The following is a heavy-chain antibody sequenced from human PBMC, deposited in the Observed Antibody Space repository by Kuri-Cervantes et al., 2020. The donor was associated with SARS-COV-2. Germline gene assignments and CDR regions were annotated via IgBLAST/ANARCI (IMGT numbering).Heavy chain of an antibody. CDR1: GCTFSGYY. J-gene: IGHJ5*02. CDR2: INHSGST. D-gene: IGHD2-15*01. CDR3: ARGRQFWDIVVVVAARWFDP. V-gene: IGHV4-34*01. Sequence: SESLTLTCAVSGCTFSGYYLNWVRQPPGRGLEWIGEINHSGSTNYYPSLKSRVTISVDTSKNQFSLKLSYVLAADTAVYYCARGRQFWDIVVVVAARWFDPWGQGTLVTVSS.